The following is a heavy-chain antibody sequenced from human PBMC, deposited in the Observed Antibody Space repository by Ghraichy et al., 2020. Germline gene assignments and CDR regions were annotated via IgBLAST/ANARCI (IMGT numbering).Heavy chain of an antibody. V-gene: IGHV3-74*01. Sequence: GALNISCAASGFTFSGNWMFWVRQAPGKGLVWVSRIDNDGSSTTYADSVKGRFTISRDNAKNTLYLQMNSLRAEDTGVYYCARAPVYGAFDSWGQGALVTVSS. CDR3: ARAPVYGAFDS. CDR2: IDNDGSST. J-gene: IGHJ4*02. D-gene: IGHD4/OR15-4a*01. CDR1: GFTFSGNW.